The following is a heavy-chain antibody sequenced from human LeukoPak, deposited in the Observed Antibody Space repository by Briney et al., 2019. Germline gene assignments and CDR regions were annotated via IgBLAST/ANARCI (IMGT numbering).Heavy chain of an antibody. CDR1: GFTFSSYG. CDR2: IQYDGSNK. Sequence: GGSLRLSCAASGFTFSSYGMHWVRQAPGKGLEWVSFIQYDGSNKYYADSVKGRFTISRDNSKNTLYLQMSSLRVEDTAVYYCAKDHYHYSSGDNYFDYWGQGTLVTVSS. D-gene: IGHD3-10*01. V-gene: IGHV3-30*02. J-gene: IGHJ4*02. CDR3: AKDHYHYSSGDNYFDY.